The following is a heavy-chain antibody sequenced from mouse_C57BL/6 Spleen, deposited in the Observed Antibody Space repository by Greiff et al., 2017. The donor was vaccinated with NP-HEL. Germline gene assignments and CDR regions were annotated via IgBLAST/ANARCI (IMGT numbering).Heavy chain of an antibody. D-gene: IGHD4-1*01. CDR3: AKPPTGTDWYFDV. CDR2: IHPNSGST. CDR1: GYTFTSYW. J-gene: IGHJ1*03. V-gene: IGHV1-64*01. Sequence: QVQLQQPGAELVKPGASVKLSCKASGYTFTSYWMHWVKQRPGQGLEWIGMIHPNSGSTNYNEKFKSKATLTVDKSSSTAYMQLSSLTSEDSAVYYCAKPPTGTDWYFDVWGTGTTVTVSS.